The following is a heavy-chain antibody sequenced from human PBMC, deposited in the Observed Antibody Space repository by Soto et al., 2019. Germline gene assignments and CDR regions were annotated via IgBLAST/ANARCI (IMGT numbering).Heavy chain of an antibody. Sequence: EVQLLESGGDLVQPGGSLRLSCAASGFTLRGDAMSWVRQAPGKGLEWVSSISGSGEMTHYADSVKGRFTISRDNAKNTLYLQMESLRAEDTALYYCARSEMTYNWNDWGQGALVTVSS. CDR2: ISGSGEMT. V-gene: IGHV3-23*01. CDR3: ARSEMTYNWND. CDR1: GFTLRGDA. D-gene: IGHD1-20*01. J-gene: IGHJ4*02.